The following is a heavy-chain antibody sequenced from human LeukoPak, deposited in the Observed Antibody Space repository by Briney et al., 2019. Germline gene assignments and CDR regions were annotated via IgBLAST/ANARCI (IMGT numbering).Heavy chain of an antibody. V-gene: IGHV4-59*01. J-gene: IGHJ1*01. D-gene: IGHD6-6*01. CDR1: GGSISTYY. CDR2: IYHSGST. Sequence: PSETLSLTCTVSGGSISTYYWNWIRQPPWKGLEWIGYIYHSGSTNYNPSLQSRVTISVDTSKNQFSLNLNSVTAADTAVYYRARGGAARLHFQNWGQGTLVTVSS. CDR3: ARGGAARLHFQN.